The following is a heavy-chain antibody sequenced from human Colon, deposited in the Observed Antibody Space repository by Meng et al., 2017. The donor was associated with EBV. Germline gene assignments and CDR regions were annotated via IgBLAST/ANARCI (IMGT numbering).Heavy chain of an antibody. CDR3: ARAEYYNWFDP. CDR2: IYYSGNT. V-gene: IGHV4-30-4*01. Sequence: QVQVQESGPGLVKPLQTLSLTCTVSGGSMSSGDYFWNWIRQPPGKGLEWMGYIYYSGNTYYNPSLKSRVTISIDTSKNQFSLKLSSVTAADTAVYYCARAEYYNWFDPWGQGTMVTVSS. CDR1: GGSMSSGDYF. D-gene: IGHD1-14*01. J-gene: IGHJ5*02.